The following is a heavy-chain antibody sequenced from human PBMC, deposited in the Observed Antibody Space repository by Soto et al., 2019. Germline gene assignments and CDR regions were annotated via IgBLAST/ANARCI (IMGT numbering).Heavy chain of an antibody. D-gene: IGHD5-18*01. Sequence: SVKVSCKASGGTFSSYAISWVRQAPGQGLEWMGGIIPIFGTANYAQKFQGRVTITADESTSTAYMELSSLRSEDTAVYYCAREGGYSYGLDNYYGMDVWGQGTTVTVSS. V-gene: IGHV1-69*13. CDR3: AREGGYSYGLDNYYGMDV. CDR1: GGTFSSYA. CDR2: IIPIFGTA. J-gene: IGHJ6*02.